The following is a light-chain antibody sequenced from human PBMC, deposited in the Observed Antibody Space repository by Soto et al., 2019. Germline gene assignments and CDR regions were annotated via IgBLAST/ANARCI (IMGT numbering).Light chain of an antibody. CDR1: NSNIGSNS. CDR2: NTD. Sequence: QSVLTQPPSASGTPGQRVTISCSGSNSNIGSNSVSWYQQLPGTAPKLLIYNTDQRPSGVPDRYSGSKSGTSASLAISGLQSEDEADYYCAAWDDSLNGLFGGGTKRTVL. J-gene: IGLJ2*01. CDR3: AAWDDSLNGL. V-gene: IGLV1-44*01.